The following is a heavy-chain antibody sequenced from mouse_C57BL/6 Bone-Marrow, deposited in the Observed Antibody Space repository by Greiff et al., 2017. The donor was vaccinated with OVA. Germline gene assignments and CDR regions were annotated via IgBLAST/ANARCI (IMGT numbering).Heavy chain of an antibody. V-gene: IGHV5-6*01. CDR1: GFTFSSYG. J-gene: IGHJ4*01. CDR2: ISSGGSYT. Sequence: EVNVVESGGDLVKPGGSLKLSCAASGFTFSSYGMSWVRQTPDKRLEWVATISSGGSYTYYPDSVKGRFTISRDNAKNTLYLQMSSLKSEDTAMYYCARSYYSNYEDAMDYWGQGTSVTVSS. D-gene: IGHD2-5*01. CDR3: ARSYYSNYEDAMDY.